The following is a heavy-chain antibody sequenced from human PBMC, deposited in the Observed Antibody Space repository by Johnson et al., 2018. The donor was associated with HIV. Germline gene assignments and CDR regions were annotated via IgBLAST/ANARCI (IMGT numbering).Heavy chain of an antibody. J-gene: IGHJ3*02. CDR3: AKDRYGGSYPDAFDI. D-gene: IGHD1-26*01. CDR2: ISYDGSNK. V-gene: IGHV3-30-3*01. Sequence: QVLLVESGGGLVQPGGSLRLSCAGSGFTFSSYAMHWVRQAPGKGLEWVAVISYDGSNKYYADSVKGRFTISRDNSKRTLYLQMNSLRAEDTAVYYCAKDRYGGSYPDAFDIWGQGTMVTVSS. CDR1: GFTFSSYA.